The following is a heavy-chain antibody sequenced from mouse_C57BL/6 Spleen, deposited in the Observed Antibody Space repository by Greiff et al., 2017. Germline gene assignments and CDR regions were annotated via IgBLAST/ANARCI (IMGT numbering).Heavy chain of an antibody. V-gene: IGHV1-54*01. CDR3: ARAGYGSSCVGAMDD. CDR1: GYAFTNYL. D-gene: IGHD1-1*01. CDR2: INPGSGGT. J-gene: IGHJ4*01. Sequence: QVQLQQSGAELVRPGTSVKVSCKASGYAFTNYLIEWVKQRPGQGLEWIGVINPGSGGTNYNEKFKGKATLTADKSSSTAYMQLSSLTSEDSAVYCGARAGYGSSCVGAMDDWGQGTSVTVSS.